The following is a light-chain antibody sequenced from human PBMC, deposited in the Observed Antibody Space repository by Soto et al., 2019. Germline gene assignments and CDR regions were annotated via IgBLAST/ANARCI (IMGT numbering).Light chain of an antibody. CDR1: QTISSW. CDR2: KAS. Sequence: DIQMNQSPSTLSASVGDRVTITCRASQTISSWLAWYQQKPGKATKLLIYKASSLESGVPSRFIGSVSGTEFTLTVSSLQPDDFATYYCQQYDSYPWTFGQGTKVEVK. CDR3: QQYDSYPWT. J-gene: IGKJ1*01. V-gene: IGKV1-5*03.